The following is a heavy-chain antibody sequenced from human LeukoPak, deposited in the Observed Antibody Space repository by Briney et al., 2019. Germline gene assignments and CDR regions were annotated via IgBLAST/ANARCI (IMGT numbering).Heavy chain of an antibody. CDR1: GGSISSYY. CDR2: IYYSGST. V-gene: IGHV4-59*01. J-gene: IGHJ6*02. CDR3: ASHKTDYYYYGMDV. Sequence: SETLSPTCTVSGGSISSYYWSWIRQPPGKGLEWIGYIYYSGSTNYNPSLKSRVTISVDTSKNQFSLKLSSVTAADTAVYYCASHKTDYYYYGMDVWGQGTTVTVSS. D-gene: IGHD1-14*01.